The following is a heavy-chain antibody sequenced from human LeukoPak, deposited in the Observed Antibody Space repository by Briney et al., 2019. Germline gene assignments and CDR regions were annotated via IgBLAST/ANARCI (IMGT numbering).Heavy chain of an antibody. CDR2: ISAYNGNT. J-gene: IGHJ4*02. CDR3: ARDGNAPTAGY. CDR1: GYTFTGYY. Sequence: ASVKVSCKASGYTFTGYYMHWVRQAPGQGLEWMGWISAYNGNTNYAQKLQGRVTMTTDTSTSTAYMELRSLRSDDTAVYYCARDGNAPTAGYWGQGTLVTVSS. D-gene: IGHD1-1*01. V-gene: IGHV1-18*04.